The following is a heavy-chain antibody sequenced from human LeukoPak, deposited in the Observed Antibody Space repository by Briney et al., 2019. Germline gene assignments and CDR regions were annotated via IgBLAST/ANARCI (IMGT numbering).Heavy chain of an antibody. V-gene: IGHV3-48*01. J-gene: IGHJ4*02. Sequence: PGGSLRLSCAASGFTFSSYSMNWVRQAPGKGLEWVSYISSSSSTIYYADSVKGRFTISRDNAKNSLYLQMNSLRAEDTAVYYCARESVDSSSRGYYFDYWGQGTLVTVSS. CDR3: ARESVDSSSRGYYFDY. CDR1: GFTFSSYS. D-gene: IGHD6-13*01. CDR2: ISSSSSTI.